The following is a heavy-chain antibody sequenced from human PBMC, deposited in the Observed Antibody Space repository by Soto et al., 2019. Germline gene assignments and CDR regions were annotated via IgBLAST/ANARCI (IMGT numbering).Heavy chain of an antibody. D-gene: IGHD5-12*01. CDR1: GASNIKYY. V-gene: IGHV4-59*03. CDR3: ALFHSSGYYSLDY. J-gene: IGHJ4*02. CDR2: TFYSGGP. Sequence: SETLSLTCSVSGASNIKYYWNWIRQSPGKGLEWLGYTFYSGGPNYNPSLKSRLTISADTSKNQFSLKLNSLTAADTAVYFCALFHSSGYYSLDYWGQGALVTVSS.